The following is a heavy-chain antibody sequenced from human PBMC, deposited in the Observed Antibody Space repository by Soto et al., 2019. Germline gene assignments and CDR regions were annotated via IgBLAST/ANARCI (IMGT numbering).Heavy chain of an antibody. CDR1: GFTFGDYA. D-gene: IGHD3-3*01. CDR3: TTVYDFWSGYYPVGNDY. CDR2: IRSKAYGGTT. Sequence: GGSLRLSCTASGFTFGDYAMSWFRQAPGKGLEWVGFIRSKAYGGTTEYAASVKGRFTISRDDSKSIAYLQMNSLKTEDTAVYYCTTVYDFWSGYYPVGNDYWGQGTLVTVSS. J-gene: IGHJ4*02. V-gene: IGHV3-49*03.